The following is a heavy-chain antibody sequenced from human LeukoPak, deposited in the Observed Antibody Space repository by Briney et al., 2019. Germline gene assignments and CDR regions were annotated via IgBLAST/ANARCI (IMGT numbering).Heavy chain of an antibody. Sequence: GGSLRLSCAASGFTFSTYGMHWVRQAPGKGLEWVAVIWYDGSNKYYADSVKGRFTISRDNSKSTLYLQMNILRAEATAVYYCAREQHEGYSSSWSSGYFDYWGQGTLVTVSS. CDR1: GFTFSTYG. V-gene: IGHV3-33*01. CDR2: IWYDGSNK. D-gene: IGHD6-13*01. CDR3: AREQHEGYSSSWSSGYFDY. J-gene: IGHJ4*02.